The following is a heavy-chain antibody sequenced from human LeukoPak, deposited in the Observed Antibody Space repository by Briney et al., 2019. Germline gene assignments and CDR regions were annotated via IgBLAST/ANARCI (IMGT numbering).Heavy chain of an antibody. J-gene: IGHJ4*02. CDR1: GFSFSEYA. CDR2: ISGSAIST. V-gene: IGHV3-23*01. CDR3: ARGGGTAMVSHTFDY. D-gene: IGHD5-18*01. Sequence: PGGSLRLSCVVSGFSFSEYAMTRVRQAPGKGLEWVSTISGSAISTYYADSVKGRFTISRDNSKSMVYLQMSRLRAEDTAMYYCARGGGTAMVSHTFDYWGQGTLVTVSS.